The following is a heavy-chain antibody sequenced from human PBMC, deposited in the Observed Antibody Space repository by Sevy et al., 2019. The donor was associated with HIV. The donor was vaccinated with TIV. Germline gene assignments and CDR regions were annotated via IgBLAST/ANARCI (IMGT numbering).Heavy chain of an antibody. CDR1: GFAFSDFA. D-gene: IGHD2-15*01. J-gene: IGHJ4*02. CDR2: ISGSGTKT. V-gene: IGHV3-23*01. Sequence: GGSLRLSCAASGFAFSDFAMSWVRQAPGKGLEWVSAISGSGTKTYYSDSVRGRFTISRDNSKNTQYLQMNSLRTEDKAVYYCAARKDDFDCWGQGTLVTVSS. CDR3: AARKDDFDC.